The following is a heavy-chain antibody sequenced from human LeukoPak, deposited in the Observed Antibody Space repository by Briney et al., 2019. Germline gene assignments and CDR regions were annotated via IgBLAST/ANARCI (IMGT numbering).Heavy chain of an antibody. CDR1: GFTFSSYA. CDR2: ISGSGGST. CDR3: AKDCRSSPCHGFDP. J-gene: IGHJ5*02. D-gene: IGHD6-13*01. V-gene: IGHV3-23*01. Sequence: GGSMRPSYAASGFTFSSYAMSWVRQAPGRGLEWVSAISGSGGSTYYADSVKGRFTISRDNSKNTLYLQMNSLRAEDTAVYYCAKDCRSSPCHGFDPWGQGTLVTVSS.